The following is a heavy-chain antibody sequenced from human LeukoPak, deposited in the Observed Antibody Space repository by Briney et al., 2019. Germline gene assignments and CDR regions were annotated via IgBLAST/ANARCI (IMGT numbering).Heavy chain of an antibody. V-gene: IGHV1-8*01. CDR2: MDPNSGNT. J-gene: IGHJ6*02. D-gene: IGHD4-23*01. Sequence: ASVKVSCKASGYTFTSYDINWVRQATGQGLGWMGWMDPNSGNTGYAQKFQGRVTMTRNTSISTAYMELSSLRSEDTAVYYCARATVVMSYYYYGMDVWGQGTTVTVSS. CDR1: GYTFTSYD. CDR3: ARATVVMSYYYYGMDV.